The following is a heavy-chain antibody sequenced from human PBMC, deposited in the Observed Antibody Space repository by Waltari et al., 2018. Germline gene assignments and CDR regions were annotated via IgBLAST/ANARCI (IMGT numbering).Heavy chain of an antibody. CDR1: GFTFDTYG. V-gene: IGHV3-30*02. CDR3: AKSLLPGSIRTGDNWFDP. D-gene: IGHD1-20*01. Sequence: QVQLVESGGGVVQPGGSLRVSCAASGFTFDTYGMHWVRQAPGQFLEGVAFIRHDGRNQYYGDSVKGRFTISRDNSKNTLYLQMNSLRTEDTALYYCAKSLLPGSIRTGDNWFDPWGQGTLVSVSS. J-gene: IGHJ5*02. CDR2: IRHDGRNQ.